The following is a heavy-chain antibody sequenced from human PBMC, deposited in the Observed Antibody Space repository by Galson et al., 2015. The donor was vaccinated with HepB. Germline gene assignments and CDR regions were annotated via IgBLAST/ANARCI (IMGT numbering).Heavy chain of an antibody. J-gene: IGHJ6*02. CDR1: GFTFSSYG. CDR3: ARESGYYDSNPGDYYGMDV. V-gene: IGHV3-33*01. D-gene: IGHD3-22*01. CDR2: IWYDGSNK. Sequence: SLRLSCAASGFTFSSYGMHWVRQAPGKGLEWVAVIWYDGSNKYYADSVKGRFTISRDNSKNTLYLQMNSLRAEDTAVYYCARESGYYDSNPGDYYGMDVWGQGTTVTVSS.